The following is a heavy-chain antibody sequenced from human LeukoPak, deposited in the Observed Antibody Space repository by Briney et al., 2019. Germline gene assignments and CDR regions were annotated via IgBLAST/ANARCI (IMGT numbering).Heavy chain of an antibody. D-gene: IGHD3-22*01. CDR3: ARGFRYYYDSSGYYDY. CDR1: GGSFSGYY. Sequence: PSETLSLTCAVYGGSFSGYYWSWIRQPPGKGLEWIGEINHSGSTNYNPSLKSRVTISVDTSKNQFSLKLSSMTAADTVVYYCARGFRYYYDSSGYYDYWGQGTLVTVSS. J-gene: IGHJ4*02. CDR2: INHSGST. V-gene: IGHV4-34*01.